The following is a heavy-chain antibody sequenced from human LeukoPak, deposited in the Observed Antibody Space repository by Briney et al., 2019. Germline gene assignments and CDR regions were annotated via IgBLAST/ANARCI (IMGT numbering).Heavy chain of an antibody. V-gene: IGHV3-66*01. J-gene: IGHJ6*03. D-gene: IGHD6-19*01. Sequence: GGSLRLSCAASGFTVSGNYMSWVRQAPGKGLEWLSVIHRGGNTYYADSVKGRFTISRDSSKNTVFLQMNSLRAEDTAVYYCAKDGLGYSSGWSPERYYYYYMDVWGKGTTVTVSS. CDR1: GFTVSGNY. CDR2: IHRGGNT. CDR3: AKDGLGYSSGWSPERYYYYYMDV.